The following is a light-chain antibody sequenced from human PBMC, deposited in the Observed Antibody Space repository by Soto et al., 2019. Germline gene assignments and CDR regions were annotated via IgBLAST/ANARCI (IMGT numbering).Light chain of an antibody. V-gene: IGKV3-15*01. J-gene: IGKJ5*01. CDR3: QQYNNWPIA. CDR1: QCVSSN. CDR2: GAF. Sequence: EIVLTQYPATLSVSPGERATLSCRARQCVSSNLAWYQQKPGQAPRLLIYGAFARATGIPARCSGCGSGTEFTLTISSLQSEDFAVYYCQQYNNWPIAFGQGTRLEI.